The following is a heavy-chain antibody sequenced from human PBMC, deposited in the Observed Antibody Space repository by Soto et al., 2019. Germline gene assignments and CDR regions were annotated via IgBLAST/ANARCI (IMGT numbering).Heavy chain of an antibody. CDR1: GFTFSSYA. CDR2: ISYDGSNK. D-gene: IGHD2-21*01. Sequence: GGSLRLSCAASGFTFSSYALHCVRQAPGKGLEWLAVISYDGSNKYYADSVKGRFTISRDNSKNTLYLQMNSLRAEDTAVYYCARTHRVYYYYYGMDVWGQGTTVTVSS. J-gene: IGHJ6*02. V-gene: IGHV3-30-3*01. CDR3: ARTHRVYYYYYGMDV.